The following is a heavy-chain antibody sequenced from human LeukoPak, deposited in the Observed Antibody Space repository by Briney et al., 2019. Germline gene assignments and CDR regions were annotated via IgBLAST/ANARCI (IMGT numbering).Heavy chain of an antibody. Sequence: EASVKVSCKASGGTFSSYDISWVRQAPGQGLEWMGGITPMFGTPNYAQKFQGRVTITADESTSTVYMELSSLRSEDTAVYYCARDPADYDFWSGPNFDPWGQGTLVTVSS. CDR3: ARDPADYDFWSGPNFDP. D-gene: IGHD3-3*01. CDR1: GGTFSSYD. J-gene: IGHJ5*02. V-gene: IGHV1-69*13. CDR2: ITPMFGTP.